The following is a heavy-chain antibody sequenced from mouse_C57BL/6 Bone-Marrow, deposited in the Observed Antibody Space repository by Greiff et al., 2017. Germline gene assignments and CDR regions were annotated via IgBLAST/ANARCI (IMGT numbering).Heavy chain of an antibody. CDR2: IYWDDDK. V-gene: IGHV8-12*01. Sequence: TLKVSGPGILQSSQTLSLTCSFSGFSLSTSGMGVSWIRQPSGKGLEWLAHIYWDDDKRYNPSLKSRLTISKDTSRNQVFLKITSVDTADTATYYCARRCYYYGSSYVYYAMDYWGQGTSVTVSS. CDR1: GFSLSTSGMG. D-gene: IGHD1-1*01. CDR3: ARRCYYYGSSYVYYAMDY. J-gene: IGHJ4*01.